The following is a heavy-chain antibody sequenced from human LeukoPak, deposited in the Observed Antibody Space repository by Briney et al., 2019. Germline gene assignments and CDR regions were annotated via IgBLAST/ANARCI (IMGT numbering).Heavy chain of an antibody. CDR1: GGSISSNSYY. J-gene: IGHJ4*02. CDR3: ARGGPSYSSGWPYRKGANFDY. CDR2: INHSGST. V-gene: IGHV4-39*07. D-gene: IGHD6-19*01. Sequence: PSETLSLTCTVSGGSISSNSYYWSWVRQPPGKGLEWIGEINHSGSTNYNPSLKSRVTISVDTSKNQFSLKLSSVTAADTAVYYCARGGPSYSSGWPYRKGANFDYWGQGTLVTVSS.